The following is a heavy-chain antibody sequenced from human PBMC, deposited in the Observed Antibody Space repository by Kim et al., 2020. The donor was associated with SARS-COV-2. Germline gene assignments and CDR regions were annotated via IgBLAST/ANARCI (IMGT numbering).Heavy chain of an antibody. Sequence: GGSLRLSCATSGFTFSAYDMNWVRRALGKGLEWLSFITKSSTTIYYANSVKGRFTISRDNAKNSLYLQMNSLRDEDSALYYCVRDRMGGAFDIWGQGTMGTVSS. CDR1: GFTFSAYD. J-gene: IGHJ3*02. CDR2: ITKSSTTI. CDR3: VRDRMGGAFDI. V-gene: IGHV3-48*02. D-gene: IGHD3-16*01.